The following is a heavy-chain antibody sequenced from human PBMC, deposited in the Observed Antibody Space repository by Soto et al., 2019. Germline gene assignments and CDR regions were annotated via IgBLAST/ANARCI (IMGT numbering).Heavy chain of an antibody. CDR1: GFTFSNYA. CDR2: ISRSGDNT. J-gene: IGHJ6*02. V-gene: IGHV3-23*01. D-gene: IGHD2-15*01. CDR3: AKGVGPNSVYGMDV. Sequence: GGSLRLSCAASGFTFSNYAMSWVRQAPGKGLEWVSTISRSGDNTYYADSVKGRFTISRDNSKNTLYLQMNSLRAEDTAVYHCAKGVGPNSVYGMDVWGQGTTVTVSS.